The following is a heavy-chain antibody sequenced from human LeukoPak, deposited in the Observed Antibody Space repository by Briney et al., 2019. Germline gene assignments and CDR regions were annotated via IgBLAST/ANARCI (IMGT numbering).Heavy chain of an antibody. Sequence: PSETLSLTCTVSGGSISSSSYYWGWIRQPPGKGLEWIGSIYYSGSTYYNPSLKSRVTISVDTSKNQLSLKLSSVTAADTAVYYCAGALARGPYYYYYYMDVWGKGTTVTVSS. D-gene: IGHD6-6*01. J-gene: IGHJ6*03. CDR1: GGSISSSSYY. CDR3: AGALARGPYYYYYYMDV. V-gene: IGHV4-39*07. CDR2: IYYSGST.